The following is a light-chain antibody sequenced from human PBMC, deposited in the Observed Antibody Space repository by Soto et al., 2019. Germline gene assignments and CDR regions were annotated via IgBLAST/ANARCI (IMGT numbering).Light chain of an antibody. CDR2: DTS. Sequence: QAVVTQEPSLTVSPGGTVTLTCGSSTGAVTSGHYPYWFQQKPGQAPRTLIYDTSNKHSWTPARFSGSLLGGKAALTLSGAQPEDEADYYCFLSYNDPSYVFGTGTKVTVL. J-gene: IGLJ1*01. V-gene: IGLV7-46*01. CDR1: TGAVTSGHY. CDR3: FLSYNDPSYV.